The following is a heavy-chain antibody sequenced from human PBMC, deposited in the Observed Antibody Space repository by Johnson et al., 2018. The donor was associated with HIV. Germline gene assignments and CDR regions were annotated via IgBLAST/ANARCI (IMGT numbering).Heavy chain of an antibody. CDR2: ISSGGGSV. CDR3: AKDLSIAARPAAFDI. J-gene: IGHJ3*02. CDR1: GFTFSDYY. D-gene: IGHD6-6*01. Sequence: QVQLVESGGGLVKPGGSLRLSCSASGFTFSDYYMSWIRQTPGKGLEWVSYISSGGGSVQYAESVKGRFIIPRDNAKNSLFVEMNSLRAEDTAVYDCAKDLSIAARPAAFDIWGQGTMVTVSS. V-gene: IGHV3-11*04.